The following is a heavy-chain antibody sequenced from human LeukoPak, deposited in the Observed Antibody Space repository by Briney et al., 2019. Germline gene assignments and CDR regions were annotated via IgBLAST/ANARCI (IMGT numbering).Heavy chain of an antibody. V-gene: IGHV1-2*02. Sequence: ASVTVSCKASGYTVTEHFIHWVRQAPGQGLQYMGWIHPASANTVCAQMFHSRVTLTPDTPATTTYMELSGLRSDDTAVYYCARDLRPANLWGQGTLVTVSS. CDR2: IHPASANT. CDR3: ARDLRPANL. J-gene: IGHJ4*02. CDR1: GYTVTEHF. D-gene: IGHD1-7*01.